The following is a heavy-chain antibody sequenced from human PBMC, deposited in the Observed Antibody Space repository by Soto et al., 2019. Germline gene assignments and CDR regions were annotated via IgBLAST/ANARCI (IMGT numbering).Heavy chain of an antibody. D-gene: IGHD6-13*01. J-gene: IGHJ4*02. Sequence: QVQLQESGPGLVKPSQTLSLTCTVSGGSISSGGYYWSWIRQHPGKGLEWIGYIYYSGSTYYNPSLKSRVTISVDTSKNQFSLKLSSVTAADTAVYYCARYIIAAAALYYFDYWGQGTLVTVSS. CDR3: ARYIIAAAALYYFDY. V-gene: IGHV4-31*03. CDR1: GGSISSGGYY. CDR2: IYYSGST.